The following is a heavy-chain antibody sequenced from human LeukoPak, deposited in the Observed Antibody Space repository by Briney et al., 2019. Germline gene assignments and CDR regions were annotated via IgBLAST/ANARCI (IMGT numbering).Heavy chain of an antibody. J-gene: IGHJ4*02. V-gene: IGHV3-64*01. Sequence: GGSLRLYCAASGFTFSSYAMHWVRQAPGKGLEYVSAISSNGGSTYYANSVKGRFTISRDNSKNTLYLQMGSLRAEDMAVYYCARETCSSTSCYSDYWGQGTLVTVSS. CDR1: GFTFSSYA. CDR3: ARETCSSTSCYSDY. CDR2: ISSNGGST. D-gene: IGHD2-2*01.